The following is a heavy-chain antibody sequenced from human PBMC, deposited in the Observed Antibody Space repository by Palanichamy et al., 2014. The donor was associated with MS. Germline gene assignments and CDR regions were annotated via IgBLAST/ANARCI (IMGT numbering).Heavy chain of an antibody. V-gene: IGHV4-39*01. CDR3: ARLETATGNTFDF. CDR2: INYGGTT. D-gene: IGHD1-7*01. Sequence: QSQLQESGPGLVKPSETLTLTCSVSAGSIRRNSQYWTWVRQPPGKGLEWIASINYGGTTYYTASLKSRATISVDTSKSQYSLKLSSVTAADTAVYYCARLETATGNTFDFWGQGTLVTVSS. CDR1: AGSIRRNSQY. J-gene: IGHJ4*02.